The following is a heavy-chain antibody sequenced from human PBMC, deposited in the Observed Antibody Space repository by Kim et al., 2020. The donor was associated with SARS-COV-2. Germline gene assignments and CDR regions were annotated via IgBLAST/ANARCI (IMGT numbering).Heavy chain of an antibody. D-gene: IGHD3-16*01. CDR3: ASWGSKQLGDY. V-gene: IGHV3-21*01. J-gene: IGHJ4*02. Sequence: IYCADSVKGRFTISRDNAKNSLYLQMNSLRAEDTAVYYCASWGSKQLGDYWGQGTLVTVSS. CDR2: I.